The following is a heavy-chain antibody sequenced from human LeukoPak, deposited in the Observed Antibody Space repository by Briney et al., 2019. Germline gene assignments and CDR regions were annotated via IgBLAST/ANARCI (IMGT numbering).Heavy chain of an antibody. J-gene: IGHJ4*02. V-gene: IGHV1-69*06. D-gene: IGHD3-22*01. Sequence: SVKVSCKASGGTFSSYAISWVRQAPGQGLEWMGGIIPIFGTANYAQNFQGRLTITADKSTSTAYMELSSLRYEDTAVYYCARDDYYDSSGYYDYWGQGTLVTVSS. CDR1: GGTFSSYA. CDR2: IIPIFGTA. CDR3: ARDDYYDSSGYYDY.